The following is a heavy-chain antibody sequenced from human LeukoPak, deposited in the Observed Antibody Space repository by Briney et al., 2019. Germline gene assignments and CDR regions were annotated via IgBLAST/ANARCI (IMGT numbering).Heavy chain of an antibody. D-gene: IGHD2-2*01. Sequence: SETLSLICTVSGGSISSYYWSWIRQPPGKGLEWIGYIYYSGSTNYNPSLKSRVTISVDTSKNQFSLKLSSVTAADTAVYYCARRAVVVVPAAIQWRVAQHWFDPWGQGTLVTVSS. J-gene: IGHJ5*02. CDR2: IYYSGST. CDR3: ARRAVVVVPAAIQWRVAQHWFDP. V-gene: IGHV4-59*08. CDR1: GGSISSYY.